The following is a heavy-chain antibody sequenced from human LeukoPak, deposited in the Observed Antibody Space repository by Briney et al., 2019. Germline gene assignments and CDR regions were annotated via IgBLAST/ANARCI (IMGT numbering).Heavy chain of an antibody. Sequence: GGSLRLSCAASGFTLSSYEMHWVRQAPGEGLEWISYISASSSTKFYADSVKGRFNISRDNAKNSLYLQVNSLTAEGTAVYYCAREASYGYAFDYWGQGTLVTVSS. CDR1: GFTLSSYE. CDR3: AREASYGYAFDY. V-gene: IGHV3-48*03. CDR2: ISASSSTK. J-gene: IGHJ4*02. D-gene: IGHD5-12*01.